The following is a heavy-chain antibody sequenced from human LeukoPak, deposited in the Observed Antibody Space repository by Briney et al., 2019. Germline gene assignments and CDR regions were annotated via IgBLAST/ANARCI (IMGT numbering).Heavy chain of an antibody. D-gene: IGHD3-3*01. V-gene: IGHV4-59*01. CDR2: IYYSGST. CDR3: ARGRNFWSAFDY. CDR1: GGSISSYY. J-gene: IGHJ4*02. Sequence: KPSETLSLTCTVSGGSISSYYWSWIRQPPGKGLEWIGYIYYSGSTNYNPSLKSRVTISVDTSKNQFSLKLSSVTAADTAVYYCARGRNFWSAFDYWGQGTLVTVSS.